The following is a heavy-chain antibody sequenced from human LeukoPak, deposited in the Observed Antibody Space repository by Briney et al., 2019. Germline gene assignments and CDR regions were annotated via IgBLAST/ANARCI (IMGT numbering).Heavy chain of an antibody. CDR1: GLTFTSYT. J-gene: IGHJ4*02. Sequence: GGSLRLSCVVSGLTFTSYTMDWVRQAPGKGLEWLSSISSSSNDIYYADSVKGRFTICRDNAKNSVLLQMNSLRAEDTALYYCAIIRGRNSWGQGTLVTVSS. V-gene: IGHV3-21*01. CDR2: ISSSSNDI. D-gene: IGHD3-10*01. CDR3: AIIRGRNS.